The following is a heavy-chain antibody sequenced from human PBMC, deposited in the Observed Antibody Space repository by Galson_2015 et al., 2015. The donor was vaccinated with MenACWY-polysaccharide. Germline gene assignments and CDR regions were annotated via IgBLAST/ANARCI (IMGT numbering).Heavy chain of an antibody. CDR3: ARDRGSETYFDS. Sequence: SLRLSCAASGFTFSSYAMTWVRQAPGKGLEWVSYISGSGSPIYYADSVKGRFTISRDNAKNLLFLQMNSLRADDTALYYCARDRGSETYFDSWGQGTLVTVSS. V-gene: IGHV3-48*03. D-gene: IGHD3-10*01. J-gene: IGHJ4*02. CDR2: ISGSGSPI. CDR1: GFTFSSYA.